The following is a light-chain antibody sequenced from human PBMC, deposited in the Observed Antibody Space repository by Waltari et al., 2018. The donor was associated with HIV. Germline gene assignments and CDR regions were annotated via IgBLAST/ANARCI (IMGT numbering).Light chain of an antibody. J-gene: IGKJ1*01. CDR2: YAS. CDR1: QSIGSS. V-gene: IGKV6-21*01. Sequence: EIVLTQSPDFQSVTPKEKVTITCRASQSIGSSLHWYQQKPGQSPKLLIKYASQTVSGVPSRFSGSKSGTEFTLTISSLEPGDAATYFCHQSSGLPRTFGQGTKVEI. CDR3: HQSSGLPRT.